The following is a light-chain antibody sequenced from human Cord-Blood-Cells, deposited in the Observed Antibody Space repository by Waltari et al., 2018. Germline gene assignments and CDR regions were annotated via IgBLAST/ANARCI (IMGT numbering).Light chain of an antibody. J-gene: IGKJ2*01. CDR1: QSISSY. V-gene: IGKV1-39*01. Sequence: DIQMTQSSSSLSASVGDRVTITGRASQSISSYLNWYQQKPGKAPKLLIYSASSLQSGVPSRFSGSGSGTDFTLTISSLQPEDFATYYCQQSYSTPNTFGQGTKLEIK. CDR2: SAS. CDR3: QQSYSTPNT.